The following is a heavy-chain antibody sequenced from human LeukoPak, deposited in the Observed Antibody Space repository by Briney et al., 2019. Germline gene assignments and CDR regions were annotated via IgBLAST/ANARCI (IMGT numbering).Heavy chain of an antibody. D-gene: IGHD3-3*01. Sequence: PGGSLRLSCAASGFPFSLFTVNWVRQAPGKGLEWVACISGSGGETYYKDSVKGRFIISRDNSKNTLYLQMNGLTVEDTAVYYCAKSGSENYWGQGTLDSVSS. J-gene: IGHJ4*02. CDR3: AKSGSENY. CDR1: GFPFSLFT. CDR2: ISGSGGET. V-gene: IGHV3-23*01.